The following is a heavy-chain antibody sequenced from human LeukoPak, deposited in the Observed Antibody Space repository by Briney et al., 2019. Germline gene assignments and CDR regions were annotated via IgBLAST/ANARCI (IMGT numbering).Heavy chain of an antibody. CDR3: ATTGPPPYRSGWSSPVVYYFDD. J-gene: IGHJ4*02. Sequence: GGSLRLSCAASGFTVSSNYMSWVRQAPGKGLEWVSVIYSGGSTYYADSVKGRFTISRDNSKNTLYLQMNSLIAEDTAVYHCATTGPPPYRSGWSSPVVYYFDDWGQGTLVTVSS. V-gene: IGHV3-53*01. CDR1: GFTVSSNY. D-gene: IGHD6-19*01. CDR2: IYSGGST.